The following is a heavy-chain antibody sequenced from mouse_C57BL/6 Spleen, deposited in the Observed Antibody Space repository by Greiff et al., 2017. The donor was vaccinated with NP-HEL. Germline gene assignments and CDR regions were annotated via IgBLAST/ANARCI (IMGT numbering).Heavy chain of an antibody. CDR1: GYSFTGYY. V-gene: IGHV1-42*01. Sequence: EVQLQQSGPELVKPGASVKISCKASGYSFTGYYMNWVKQSPEKSLEWIGEINPSTGGTTYNQKFKAKATLTVGKSSSTAYMQLKSLTSEDSAVYYCARSDWGGYWGQGTTLTVSS. CDR2: INPSTGGT. CDR3: ARSDWGGY. D-gene: IGHD4-1*01. J-gene: IGHJ2*01.